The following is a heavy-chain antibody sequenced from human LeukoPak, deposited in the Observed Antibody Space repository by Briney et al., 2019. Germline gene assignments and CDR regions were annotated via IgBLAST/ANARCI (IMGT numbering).Heavy chain of an antibody. D-gene: IGHD6-19*01. Sequence: SETLSLTCTVSGGSISSYYWSWIRQPPGKGLEWIGYIYYSGSTNSNPSLKSRVTISVDTSNNQFSLKLRSVTAADTAVYYCARDLDNSGWYVFDYWGQGNLVTVSS. CDR1: GGSISSYY. CDR3: ARDLDNSGWYVFDY. V-gene: IGHV4-59*01. CDR2: IYYSGST. J-gene: IGHJ4*02.